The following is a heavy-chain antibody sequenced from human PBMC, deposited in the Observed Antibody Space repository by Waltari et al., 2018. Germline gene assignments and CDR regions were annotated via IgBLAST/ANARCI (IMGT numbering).Heavy chain of an antibody. CDR1: GYTFTGYY. D-gene: IGHD2-15*01. CDR2: INPNSGGT. CDR3: ARPAAPSVMFDY. J-gene: IGHJ4*02. V-gene: IGHV1-2*02. Sequence: QVQLVQSGAEVKKPGASVKVSCKASGYTFTGYYMHWVRQAPGQGLEWMGWINPNSGGTNYAQKVQGRVTMTRDTSISTAYMELSRLRSDDTAVYYCARPAAPSVMFDYWGQGTLVTVSS.